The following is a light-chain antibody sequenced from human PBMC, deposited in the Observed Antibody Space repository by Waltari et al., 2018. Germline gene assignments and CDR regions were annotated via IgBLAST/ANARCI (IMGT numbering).Light chain of an antibody. CDR1: QSVRST. CDR3: QQYDHWPWT. CDR2: GTS. J-gene: IGKJ1*01. Sequence: DIVMTQSPATLSLSPGESATLSCRASQSVRSTFARFQQKPGQPPRLLIYGTSTRATGIPARFSGSGSGTEFSLTISSLQPEDFATYYCQQYDHWPWTFGQGTRVEAK. V-gene: IGKV3D-15*01.